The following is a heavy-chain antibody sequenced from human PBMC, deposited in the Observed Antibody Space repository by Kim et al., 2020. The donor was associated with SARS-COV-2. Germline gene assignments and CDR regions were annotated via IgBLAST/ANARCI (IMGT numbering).Heavy chain of an antibody. V-gene: IGHV1-3*01. J-gene: IGHJ5*02. Sequence: ASVKVSCKASGYTFTSYAMHWVRQAPGQRLEWMGWINAGNGNTKYSQKFQGRVTITRDTSASTAYMELSSLRSEDTAVYYCARDLVFGGYSGYDSMTTYNWFDPWGQGTLVTVSS. CDR3: ARDLVFGGYSGYDSMTTYNWFDP. D-gene: IGHD5-12*01. CDR2: INAGNGNT. CDR1: GYTFTSYA.